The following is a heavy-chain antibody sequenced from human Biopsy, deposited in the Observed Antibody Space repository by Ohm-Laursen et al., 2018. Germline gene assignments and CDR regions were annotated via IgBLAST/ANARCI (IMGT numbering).Heavy chain of an antibody. Sequence: GSLRLSCTASGFDFSDYSMNWVRQAPGKGMEWISYIYGGGSPVSYADSVKGRFTISRDNAQNSLYLHMNSLRAEDTAVYYCARLNSGTYDASDLWGQGTMVIVSS. CDR2: IYGGGSPV. CDR3: ARLNSGTYDASDL. J-gene: IGHJ3*01. V-gene: IGHV3-48*04. D-gene: IGHD1-26*01. CDR1: GFDFSDYS.